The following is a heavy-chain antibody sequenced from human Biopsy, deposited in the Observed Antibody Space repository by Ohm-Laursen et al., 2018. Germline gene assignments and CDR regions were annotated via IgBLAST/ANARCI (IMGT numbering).Heavy chain of an antibody. D-gene: IGHD3-9*01. Sequence: SETLSLTCNVSGASVKTSGYFWAWIRQRPGKGLEWIGYISYNERTHYNPSLTSRLAISFDTSNNRISLQLRSVSVADTAVYYCVREPKTGTAEAWYFDLWGCGSPVTVPS. CDR3: VREPKTGTAEAWYFDL. V-gene: IGHV4-31*03. CDR1: GASVKTSGYF. CDR2: ISYNERT. J-gene: IGHJ2*01.